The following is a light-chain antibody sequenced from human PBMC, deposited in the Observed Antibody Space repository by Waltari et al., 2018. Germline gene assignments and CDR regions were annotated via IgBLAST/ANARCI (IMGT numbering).Light chain of an antibody. CDR3: QQCDDVPFT. Sequence: IQMTQSPTSLSASVADRVTITCQASQDISNCLNWYQQKPGRAPKLLIYDASILEPGVPSRLSGSGSGTHFSFTISGLQTDDIGTYFCQQCDDVPFTFGPGTKVEMK. CDR2: DAS. V-gene: IGKV1-33*01. J-gene: IGKJ3*01. CDR1: QDISNC.